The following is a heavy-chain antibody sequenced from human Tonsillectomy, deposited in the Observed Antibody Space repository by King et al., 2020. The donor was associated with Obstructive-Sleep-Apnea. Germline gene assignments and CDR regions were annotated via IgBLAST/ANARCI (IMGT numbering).Heavy chain of an antibody. CDR2: IISSSITI. D-gene: IGHD6-13*01. J-gene: IGHJ3*02. Sequence: VQLVESGGGLVQPGGSLRLSCAASGFTFSGYNMNWVRQAPGKGLEWVSYIISSSITIYYADSVKGRFTISRDNAKNSLYLQMNSLRAEDTAVYYCARDLVPDAFDIWGQGTMVTVSS. CDR1: GFTFSGYN. V-gene: IGHV3-48*04. CDR3: ARDLVPDAFDI.